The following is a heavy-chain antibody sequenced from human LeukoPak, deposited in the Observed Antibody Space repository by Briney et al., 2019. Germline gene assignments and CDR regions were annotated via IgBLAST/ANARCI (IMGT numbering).Heavy chain of an antibody. D-gene: IGHD5-12*01. CDR3: ARGGFSHGFDV. Sequence: GGSLRLSCAASGFTFRDYWIHWVRQAPGKGLAWVGRIDNDGSDTIYADSVKGRFTVSRDNAKNTLFLQMNSLRAEDTAVYFCARGGFSHGFDVWGQGTVVTVPS. CDR1: GFTFRDYW. CDR2: IDNDGSDT. V-gene: IGHV3-74*01. J-gene: IGHJ3*01.